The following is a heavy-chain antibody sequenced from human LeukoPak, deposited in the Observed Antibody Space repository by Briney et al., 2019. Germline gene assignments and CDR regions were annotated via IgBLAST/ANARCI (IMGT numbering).Heavy chain of an antibody. CDR1: GFTFSSYW. CDR2: INSDGSST. D-gene: IGHD3-22*01. Sequence: PGGSLRLSCAASGFTFSSYWTHWVRQAPGKGLVWVSRINSDGSSTSYADSVKGRFTISRDNSKNVLYLRMNSLTAEDTAIYYCAKDRPNFHENSGHYYRRDGDSWGQGTLVTVSS. J-gene: IGHJ5*01. V-gene: IGHV3-74*01. CDR3: AKDRPNFHENSGHYYRRDGDS.